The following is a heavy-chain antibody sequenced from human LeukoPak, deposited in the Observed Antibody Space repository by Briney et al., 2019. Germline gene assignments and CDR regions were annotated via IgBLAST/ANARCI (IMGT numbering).Heavy chain of an antibody. CDR2: TYYRSKWYN. D-gene: IGHD6-13*01. J-gene: IGHJ4*02. V-gene: IGHV6-1*01. CDR1: GDSVSSKSAA. Sequence: SQTLALTCAISGDSVSSKSAAWNGLRQSPSRGLEWLGRTYYRSKWYNDYAVSVKSRITFNPDTSKNQFSLQLNSVTPEDTAMYYCAKSIGSSLHYWGQGTLVTVSS. CDR3: AKSIGSSLHY.